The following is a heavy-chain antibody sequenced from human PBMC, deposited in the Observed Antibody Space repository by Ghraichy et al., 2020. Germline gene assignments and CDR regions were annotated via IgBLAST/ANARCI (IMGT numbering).Heavy chain of an antibody. CDR3: ARTYYYGSGSSNWFDP. D-gene: IGHD3-10*01. CDR2: IYYSGST. CDR1: DGSISSSSGYH. J-gene: IGHJ5*02. V-gene: IGHV4-39*01. Sequence: GSLRLSCSVSDGSISSSSGYHWGWIRQPPGKGLEWIGSIYYSGSTYYNPSLKSRVTISVDTSKNQFSLKLSSVTAADTAIYYCARTYYYGSGSSNWFDPWGQGTLVSVSS.